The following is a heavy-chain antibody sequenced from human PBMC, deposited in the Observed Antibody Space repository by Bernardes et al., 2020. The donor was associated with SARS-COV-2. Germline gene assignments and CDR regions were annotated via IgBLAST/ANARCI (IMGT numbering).Heavy chain of an antibody. CDR1: GFTFSDYY. CDR3: ARATYYYDSSPALFDY. Sequence: GGSLRLSCAASGFTFSDYYMSWIRQAPGKGLEWVSYISSSSSYTNYADSVKGRFTISRDNAKNSLYLQMNSLRAEDTAVYYCARATYYYDSSPALFDYWGQGTLVTVSS. J-gene: IGHJ4*02. D-gene: IGHD3-22*01. V-gene: IGHV3-11*06. CDR2: ISSSSSYT.